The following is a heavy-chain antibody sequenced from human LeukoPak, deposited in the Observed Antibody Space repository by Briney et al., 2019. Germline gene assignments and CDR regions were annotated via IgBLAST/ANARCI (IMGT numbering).Heavy chain of an antibody. V-gene: IGHV3-73*01. J-gene: IGHJ4*02. CDR1: GFTFSGSA. Sequence: GGSLRLSCAASGFTFSGSAMHWVRQASGKGLEWVGRIRSKANSYATAYAASVKGRFTISRDDSKNTAYLQMNSLKTEDTAVYYCARAGYSSGSPPKCFDYWGQGTLVTVSS. CDR3: ARAGYSSGSPPKCFDY. CDR2: IRSKANSYAT. D-gene: IGHD6-19*01.